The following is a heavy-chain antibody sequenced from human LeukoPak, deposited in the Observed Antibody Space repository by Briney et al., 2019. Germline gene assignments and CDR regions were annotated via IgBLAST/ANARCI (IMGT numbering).Heavy chain of an antibody. CDR3: AKEFYGSGSRPLDY. Sequence: GGSLRLSCLASKFTFNNYAMTWVRQAPGKGLEWVSSISGSGDNMDYADSVKGRFTISRDNSKNTLYLQMNSLRAEDTAVYYCAKEFYGSGSRPLDYWGQGTLVTVSS. D-gene: IGHD3-10*01. V-gene: IGHV3-23*01. CDR2: ISGSGDNM. J-gene: IGHJ4*02. CDR1: KFTFNNYA.